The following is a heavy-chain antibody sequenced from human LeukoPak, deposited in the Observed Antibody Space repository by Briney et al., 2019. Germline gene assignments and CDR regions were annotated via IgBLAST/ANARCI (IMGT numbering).Heavy chain of an antibody. CDR2: IYYSGST. CDR3: ARLNCSGGSCYSVDH. D-gene: IGHD2-15*01. Sequence: SETLSLTCTVSGGSISSGAYYWSWIRQHPGKGLEWIGYIYYSGSTYSTPSLKSRLTISVDTCKNQFSLKLSSVTAADTAVYYCARLNCSGGSCYSVDHWGQGTLVTVSS. CDR1: GGSISSGAYY. J-gene: IGHJ5*02. V-gene: IGHV4-31*03.